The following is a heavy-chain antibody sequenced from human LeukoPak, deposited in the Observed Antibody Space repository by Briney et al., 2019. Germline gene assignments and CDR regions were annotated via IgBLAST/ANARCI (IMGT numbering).Heavy chain of an antibody. D-gene: IGHD6-13*01. Sequence: GGSLRLSCAASGFTFSDYYMSWIHQAPGKGLEWVSYISSSGSTIYYADSVKGRFTISRDNAKNSLYLQMNSLRAEDTAVYYCATAYSSSWYGVVYWGQGTLVTVSS. CDR1: GFTFSDYY. CDR3: ATAYSSSWYGVVY. CDR2: ISSSGSTI. V-gene: IGHV3-11*04. J-gene: IGHJ4*02.